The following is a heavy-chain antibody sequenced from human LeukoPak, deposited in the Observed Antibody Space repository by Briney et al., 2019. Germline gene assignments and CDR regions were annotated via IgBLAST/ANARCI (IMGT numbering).Heavy chain of an antibody. J-gene: IGHJ4*02. Sequence: ASVKVSCKASGYTFTANYLHWVRQASGQGLEWMGWINPNSGGTNHAQMFQGRVTMTRDTSISTAYMELSRLTSDDTAVYYCASGGGLYSPDYWGQGTLVTVSS. CDR3: ASGGGLYSPDY. D-gene: IGHD3/OR15-3a*01. CDR1: GYTFTANY. V-gene: IGHV1-2*02. CDR2: INPNSGGT.